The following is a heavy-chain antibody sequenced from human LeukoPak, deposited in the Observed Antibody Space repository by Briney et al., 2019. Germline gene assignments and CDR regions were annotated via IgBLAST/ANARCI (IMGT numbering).Heavy chain of an antibody. CDR2: IYYSGST. CDR3: ASLGIAAAGSGDY. V-gene: IGHV4-39*01. D-gene: IGHD6-13*01. Sequence: PSETLSLTCTVSGGSISSSSYYWGWIRQPPGKGLEWIGSIYYSGSTYYNPSLKSRVTISVDTSKNQFSLKLSSVTAADTAVYYCASLGIAAAGSGDYWGQGTRVTVSS. CDR1: GGSISSSSYY. J-gene: IGHJ4*02.